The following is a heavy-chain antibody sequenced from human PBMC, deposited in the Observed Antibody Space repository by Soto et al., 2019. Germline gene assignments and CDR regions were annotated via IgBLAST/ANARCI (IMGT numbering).Heavy chain of an antibody. D-gene: IGHD3-3*01. Sequence: QVQLVQSGAEVKKPGSSVKVSCKASGGTFSSYAISWVRQAPGQGLEWMGGIIPIFGTANYAQKFQGRVTITADKSTSTAYMELSSLRSEDTAVYYCARETRATYDFWSGYYYYYGMDVWGQGTTVTVSS. V-gene: IGHV1-69*06. CDR2: IIPIFGTA. CDR3: ARETRATYDFWSGYYYYYGMDV. J-gene: IGHJ6*02. CDR1: GGTFSSYA.